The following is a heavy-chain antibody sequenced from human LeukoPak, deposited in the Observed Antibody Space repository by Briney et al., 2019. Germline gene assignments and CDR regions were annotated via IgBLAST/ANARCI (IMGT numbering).Heavy chain of an antibody. CDR3: ARSRYSSSVDYFDY. CDR2: IYYSGST. D-gene: IGHD6-6*01. J-gene: IGHJ4*02. V-gene: IGHV4-59*01. CDR1: GGSISSYY. Sequence: PSETLSLTCTVSGGSISSYYWSWIRQPPGKGLEWIGYIYYSGSTNYNPSLKSRVTISVDTSKSQFSLKLSSVTAADTAVYYCARSRYSSSVDYFDYWGQGTLVTVSS.